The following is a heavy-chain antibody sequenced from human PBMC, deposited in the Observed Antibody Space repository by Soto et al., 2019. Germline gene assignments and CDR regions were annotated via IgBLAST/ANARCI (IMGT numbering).Heavy chain of an antibody. D-gene: IGHD5-12*01. V-gene: IGHV3-21*01. Sequence: GGSLRLSCAASGFTFSSYSMNWVRQAPGKGLEWVSSISSSSSYIYYADSVKGRFTISRDNAKNSLYLQMNSLRAEDTAVYYCARDSGYDGDCGMDVWGQGTTVTVSS. CDR3: ARDSGYDGDCGMDV. J-gene: IGHJ6*02. CDR2: ISSSSSYI. CDR1: GFTFSSYS.